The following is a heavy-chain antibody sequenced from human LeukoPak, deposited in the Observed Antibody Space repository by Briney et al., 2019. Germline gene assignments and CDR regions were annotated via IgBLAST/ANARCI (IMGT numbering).Heavy chain of an antibody. CDR2: IYYSGST. V-gene: IGHV4-30-4*01. Sequence: SETLSLTCTVSGGSTSSGDYYWSWIRQPPGKGLEWIGYIYYSGSTYYNPSLKSRVTISVDTSKNQFSLKLSSVTAADTAVYYCARGVTITHNNYWGQGTLVTVSS. D-gene: IGHD5-12*01. J-gene: IGHJ4*02. CDR1: GGSTSSGDYY. CDR3: ARGVTITHNNY.